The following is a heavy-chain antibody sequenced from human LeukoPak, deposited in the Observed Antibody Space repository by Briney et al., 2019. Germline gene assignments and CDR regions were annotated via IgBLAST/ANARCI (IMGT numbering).Heavy chain of an antibody. Sequence: GGSLRLSCAASGFTFSSYWMHWVRQAPGKGLVWVSRINSDGSSTSYADSVKGRFTISRDNAKNTLYLQMNSLRAEDTAVYYCAKGSGWGIFDYWGQGTLVTVSS. J-gene: IGHJ4*02. CDR2: INSDGSST. CDR1: GFTFSSYW. D-gene: IGHD6-19*01. CDR3: AKGSGWGIFDY. V-gene: IGHV3-74*01.